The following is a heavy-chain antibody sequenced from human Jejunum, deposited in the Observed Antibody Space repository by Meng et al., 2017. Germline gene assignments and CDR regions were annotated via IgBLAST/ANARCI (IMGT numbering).Heavy chain of an antibody. J-gene: IGHJ4*02. CDR2: IRYDGSSA. CDR3: AQSDYFHY. CDR1: GFIFSERW. V-gene: IGHV3-74*01. Sequence: DVQLVESGGGLVQPGGSLRLSCAASGFIFSERWMHWVRQAPGKGLVWVSRIRYDGSSANYADSVKGRFTISRDNAKNTPFLQMDSLRAEDTAVYYCAQSDYFHYWGQGALVTVSS.